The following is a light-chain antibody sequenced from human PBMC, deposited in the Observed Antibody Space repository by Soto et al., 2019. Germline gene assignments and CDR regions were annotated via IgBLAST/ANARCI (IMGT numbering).Light chain of an antibody. Sequence: QSALTQPPSASGSPGQSVTISCTGTSSDVGGYDYVSWYQQRPGKAPKLLIHEVTKRPSGVPDRFSGSKSGNTASLTVSGLQAEDEADYYCCSYAGRSTWDVVFGGGTKLTVL. CDR2: EVT. J-gene: IGLJ2*01. CDR1: SSDVGGYDY. V-gene: IGLV2-8*01. CDR3: CSYAGRSTWDVV.